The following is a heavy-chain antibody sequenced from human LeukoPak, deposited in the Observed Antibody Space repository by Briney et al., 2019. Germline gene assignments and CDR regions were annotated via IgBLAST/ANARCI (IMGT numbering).Heavy chain of an antibody. CDR3: ARAKRKDGYSDGSFDY. J-gene: IGHJ4*02. V-gene: IGHV3-33*01. CDR2: IWYDGSNK. D-gene: IGHD5-24*01. CDR1: GFTFSSYG. Sequence: GSLRLSCAASGFTFSSYGMHWVRQAPGKGLEWVAVIWYDGSNKYYADSVKGRFTVSRDNSKNTLYLQMNSLRAEDTAVYYCARAKRKDGYSDGSFDYWGRGTLITVSS.